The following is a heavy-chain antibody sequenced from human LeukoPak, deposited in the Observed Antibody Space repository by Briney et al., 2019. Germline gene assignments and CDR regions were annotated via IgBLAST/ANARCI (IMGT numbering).Heavy chain of an antibody. V-gene: IGHV5-51*01. J-gene: IGHJ4*02. CDR1: GYSFTSYG. CDR2: IYPGDSDT. CDR3: AKGANGHSFDY. Sequence: GESLKISCKGSGYSFTSYGIAWVRQMPAKGLEWMGLIYPGDSDTRYSPSFQGQVTISADKSSSTAYLQWSSLKASDTALYYCAKGANGHSFDYWGQGTPVTVSS. D-gene: IGHD2-8*01.